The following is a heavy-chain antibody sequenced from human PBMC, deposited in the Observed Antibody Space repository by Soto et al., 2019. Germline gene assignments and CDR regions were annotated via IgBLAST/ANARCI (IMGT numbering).Heavy chain of an antibody. J-gene: IGHJ6*02. CDR1: GFTFSSYA. D-gene: IGHD6-13*01. CDR2: ISYDGSNK. Sequence: QVQLVESGGGVVQPGRSLRLSCAASGFTFSSYAMHWVRQAPGKGLEWVAVISYDGSNKYYADSVKGRFTISRDNSKNTLYLQMNGLRAEDGAVYYCARDSGWGSSSWYYYYNGMDVLGQGTTVTLS. V-gene: IGHV3-30-3*01. CDR3: ARDSGWGSSSWYYYYNGMDV.